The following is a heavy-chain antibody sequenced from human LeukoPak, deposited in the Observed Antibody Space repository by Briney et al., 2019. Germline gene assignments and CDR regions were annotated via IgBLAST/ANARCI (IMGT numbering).Heavy chain of an antibody. CDR2: TSYSGSA. D-gene: IGHD4-17*01. V-gene: IGHV4-59*01. CDR1: GGSINNYY. CDR3: TREPDTVTAGV. J-gene: IGHJ4*02. Sequence: SETLSLTCTVSGGSINNYYWSWIRQPPGKGLEWIGYTSYSGSADYNPSLKSRGTISVDTSKNQFSLVLTSVTAADTAVYYCTREPDTVTAGVWGQGTLVTVSS.